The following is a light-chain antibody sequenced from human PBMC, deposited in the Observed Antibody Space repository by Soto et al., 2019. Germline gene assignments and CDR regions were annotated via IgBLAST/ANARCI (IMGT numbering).Light chain of an antibody. Sequence: QSVLTQPPSVSAAPGQKVTISCSGSSSNIGNRYVSWYQHFPGTAPKLLIYENNKRPSGIPDRFSGSKSGTSATLGITGLQTGDEADYYCGTWYNNLNAGVFGGGTKLTVL. CDR3: GTWYNNLNAGV. CDR2: ENN. J-gene: IGLJ2*01. CDR1: SSNIGNRY. V-gene: IGLV1-51*02.